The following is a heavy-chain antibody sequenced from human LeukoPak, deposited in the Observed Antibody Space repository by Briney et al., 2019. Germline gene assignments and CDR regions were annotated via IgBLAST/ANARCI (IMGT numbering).Heavy chain of an antibody. CDR1: GGSISSGSYY. CDR3: ARDAGSYVSHMDV. V-gene: IGHV4-61*02. Sequence: SETLSLTCTVSGGSISSGSYYWSWIRQPAGKGLEWIGRIYTSGSTNYNPSLKSRVTISIDTSKSHFSLRLTSVTAADTAIYDCARDAGSYVSHMDVWGKGTAVTVSS. J-gene: IGHJ6*03. CDR2: IYTSGST. D-gene: IGHD1-26*01.